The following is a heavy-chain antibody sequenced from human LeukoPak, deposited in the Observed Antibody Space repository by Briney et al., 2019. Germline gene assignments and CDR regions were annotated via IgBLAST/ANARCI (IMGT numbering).Heavy chain of an antibody. D-gene: IGHD3-22*01. J-gene: IGHJ5*02. CDR1: GYTFTGYY. Sequence: GASVKVSCKASGYTFTGYYVHWVRQAPGQGLEWMGWINPNSGGTNYAQKFQGRVTMTRDTSISTAYMELSRLRSDDTAVYYCARDLGYYDSSVYTDPWGQGTLVTVSS. CDR3: ARDLGYYDSSVYTDP. V-gene: IGHV1-2*02. CDR2: INPNSGGT.